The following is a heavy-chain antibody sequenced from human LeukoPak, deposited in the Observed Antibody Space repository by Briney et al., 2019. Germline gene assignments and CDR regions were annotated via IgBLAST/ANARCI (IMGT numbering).Heavy chain of an antibody. Sequence: ASVKVSCKASGYTFTSYGISWVRQAPGQGLEWMGWIGAYNGNTNYAQKLQGRVTMTTDTSTSTAYMELRSLRSEDTAVYYCARVRGTYTYYYDSSGYSDYWGQGTLVTVSS. D-gene: IGHD3-22*01. CDR2: IGAYNGNT. CDR1: GYTFTSYG. J-gene: IGHJ4*02. CDR3: ARVRGTYTYYYDSSGYSDY. V-gene: IGHV1-18*01.